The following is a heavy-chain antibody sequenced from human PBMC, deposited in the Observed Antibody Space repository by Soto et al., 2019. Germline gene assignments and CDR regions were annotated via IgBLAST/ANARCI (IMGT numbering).Heavy chain of an antibody. Sequence: GGSLRLSCAASGFTFSSYWMHWVRQAPGKGLVWVSRINSDGSSTSYADSVKGRFTISRDNAKNTLYLQMNSLRAEDTAVYYCARVGSGYDHDGYYYYYMDVWGKGTTVTVSS. CDR1: GFTFSSYW. CDR3: ARVGSGYDHDGYYYYYMDV. D-gene: IGHD5-12*01. V-gene: IGHV3-74*01. CDR2: INSDGSST. J-gene: IGHJ6*03.